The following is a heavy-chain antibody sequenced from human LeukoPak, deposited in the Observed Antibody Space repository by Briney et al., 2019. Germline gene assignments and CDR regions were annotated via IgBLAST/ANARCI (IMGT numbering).Heavy chain of an antibody. CDR1: GYSISSGYY. CDR3: ARHVFLRNPLMLRDGYPAHFDY. Sequence: PSETLSLTCAVSGYSISSGYYRGWIRQPPGKGLEWIGSIYHSGSTYYNPSLKSRVTISVDTSKNQFSLKLSSVTAADTAVYYCARHVFLRNPLMLRDGYPAHFDYWGQGTLVTVSS. V-gene: IGHV4-38-2*01. CDR2: IYHSGST. D-gene: IGHD5-24*01. J-gene: IGHJ4*02.